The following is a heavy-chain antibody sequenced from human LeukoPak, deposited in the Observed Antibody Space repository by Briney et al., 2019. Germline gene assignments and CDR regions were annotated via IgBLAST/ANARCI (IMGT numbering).Heavy chain of an antibody. J-gene: IGHJ4*02. CDR2: IWYDGSNK. CDR1: GFTFSSYG. Sequence: PGRSLRLSCAASGFTFSSYGMHWVRQAPGKGLEWVAVIWYDGSNKYYADSVKGRFTISRDNSKNTLYLQMDSLRAEDTAVYYCARDLGYCTNGVCHTRFDYWGQGTLVAVSS. D-gene: IGHD2-8*01. V-gene: IGHV3-33*01. CDR3: ARDLGYCTNGVCHTRFDY.